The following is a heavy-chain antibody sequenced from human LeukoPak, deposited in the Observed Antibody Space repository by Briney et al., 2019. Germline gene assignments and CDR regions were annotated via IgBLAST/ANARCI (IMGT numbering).Heavy chain of an antibody. CDR3: ARSAAAVDY. CDR1: GYTFTGYY. CDR2: INPNSGGT. D-gene: IGHD6-13*01. J-gene: IGHJ4*02. V-gene: IGHV1-2*06. Sequence: GASVKVSCKASGYTFTGYYMHWVRQAPGQGLEWMGRINPNSGGTNYAQKFQGRVTITADESTSTAYMELSSLRSEDTAVYYCARSAAAVDYWGQGTLVTVSS.